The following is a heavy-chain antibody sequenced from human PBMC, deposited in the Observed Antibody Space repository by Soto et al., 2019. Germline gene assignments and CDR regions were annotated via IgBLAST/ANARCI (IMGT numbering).Heavy chain of an antibody. D-gene: IGHD1-1*01. Sequence: ASVKVSCKASGYTFTSHGINWVRQAPGQGLELMGWMNPNSGNTGYALKFQGRVSMTRNTSIYTVYLELSSLASDDTAVYYCVRMASSGTLNWFDPWGQGTLVTVSS. J-gene: IGHJ5*02. CDR2: MNPNSGNT. V-gene: IGHV1-8*02. CDR1: GYTFTSHG. CDR3: VRMASSGTLNWFDP.